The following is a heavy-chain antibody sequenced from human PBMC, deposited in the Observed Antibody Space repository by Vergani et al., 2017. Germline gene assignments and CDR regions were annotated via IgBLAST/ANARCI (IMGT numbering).Heavy chain of an antibody. V-gene: IGHV1-46*01. CDR1: GYTFTSYY. CDR2: INPSGGST. D-gene: IGHD3-16*02. CDR3: ARLAGPNTFGGVIAQAGHYYYYGMDV. Sequence: QVQLVQSGAEVKKPGASVKVSCKASGYTFTSYYMHWVRQAPGQGLEWMGIINPSGGSTSYAQKFQGRVTMTRDASTSTVYMELSSLRSEDTAVYYCARLAGPNTFGGVIAQAGHYYYYGMDVWGQGTTVTVSS. J-gene: IGHJ6*02.